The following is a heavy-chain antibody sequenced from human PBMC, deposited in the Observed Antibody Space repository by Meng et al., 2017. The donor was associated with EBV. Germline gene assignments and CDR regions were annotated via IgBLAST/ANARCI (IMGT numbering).Heavy chain of an antibody. CDR3: AKSSSSTPGVVDS. CDR1: GASVSGGTFP. J-gene: IGHJ4*02. D-gene: IGHD2-2*01. Sequence: QLQESGPVLCHPSGTLSLPLTVSGASVSGGTFPWSWIRQPPGTELQWIGYIYDGGTTIYNPSLKSRVTIFLDTSRNQFSLGLRSVTTADTAVYYCAKSSSSTPGVVDSWGQGTLVTVSS. CDR2: IYDGGTT. V-gene: IGHV4-61*01.